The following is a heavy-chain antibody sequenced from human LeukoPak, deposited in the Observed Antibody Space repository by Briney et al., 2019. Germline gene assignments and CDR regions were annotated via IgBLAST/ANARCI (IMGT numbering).Heavy chain of an antibody. CDR2: MNPNSGNT. J-gene: IGHJ6*03. V-gene: IGHV1-8*01. CDR1: GYTFTSYD. Sequence: GSVKVSCKASGYTFTSYDINWVRQATGQGLEWIGWMNPNSGNTGYAQKFQGRVTMTRNTSISTAYMELSSLRSEDTAVYYCARGGYSYGLYYYYYYYMDVWGKGTTVTVSS. CDR3: ARGGYSYGLYYYYYYYMDV. D-gene: IGHD5-18*01.